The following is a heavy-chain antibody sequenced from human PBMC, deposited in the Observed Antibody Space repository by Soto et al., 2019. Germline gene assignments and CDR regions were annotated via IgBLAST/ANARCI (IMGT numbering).Heavy chain of an antibody. CDR1: GYTFTSYD. CDR3: AASPNPSGSLGY. J-gene: IGHJ4*02. V-gene: IGHV1-58*02. Sequence: ASVKVSCKASGYTFTSYDINWVRQARGQRLEWIGWIVVGSGNTNYAQKFQERVTITRDMSTSTAYMELSSLRSEDTAVYYCAASPNPSGSLGYWGQGTLVTVSS. D-gene: IGHD1-26*01. CDR2: IVVGSGNT.